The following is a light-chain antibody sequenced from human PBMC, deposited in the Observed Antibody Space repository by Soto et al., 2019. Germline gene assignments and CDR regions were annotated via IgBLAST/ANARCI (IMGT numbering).Light chain of an antibody. CDR2: KAS. CDR3: QQYSTYLGT. J-gene: IGKJ1*01. Sequence: DIQMTQSPSTLSASVGDRVTITCRASQSISGWLAWYQHKTGKAPKLLISKASSLESGVPSRFSGSESGTEFTLTISSPQPDDFATYYCQQYSTYLGTFGQGTKVEV. V-gene: IGKV1-5*03. CDR1: QSISGW.